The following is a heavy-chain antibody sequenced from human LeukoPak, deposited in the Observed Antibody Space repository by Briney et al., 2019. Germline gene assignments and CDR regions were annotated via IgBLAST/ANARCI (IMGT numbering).Heavy chain of an antibody. Sequence: ASVKVSCKASGCTFTSYDINWVRQATGQGLEWMGWMNPNSGNTGYAQKFQGRVTMTRNTSISTAYMELSSLRSEDTAVYYCARSGYSSSWSHYWGQGTLVTVSS. CDR2: MNPNSGNT. J-gene: IGHJ4*02. D-gene: IGHD6-13*01. V-gene: IGHV1-8*01. CDR3: ARSGYSSSWSHY. CDR1: GCTFTSYD.